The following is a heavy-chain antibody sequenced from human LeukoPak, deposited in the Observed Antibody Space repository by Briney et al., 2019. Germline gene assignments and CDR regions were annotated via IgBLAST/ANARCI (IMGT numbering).Heavy chain of an antibody. CDR3: ARAVGATEWFDP. Sequence: GGSLRLSCAASGFTFSSYSMNWVRQAPGKGLEWVSSISSSSSYIYYADSVKGRFTISRDNAKNSLYLQMNSLRAEDTAVYYCARAVGATEWFDPRGQGTLVTVSS. J-gene: IGHJ5*02. D-gene: IGHD1-26*01. CDR2: ISSSSSYI. V-gene: IGHV3-21*01. CDR1: GFTFSSYS.